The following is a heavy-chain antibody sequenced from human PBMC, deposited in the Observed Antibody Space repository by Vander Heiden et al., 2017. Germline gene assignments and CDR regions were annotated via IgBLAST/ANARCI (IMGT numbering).Heavy chain of an antibody. CDR3: ERVSGYYGSGSYLIYDY. V-gene: IGHV4-34*01. J-gene: IGHJ4*02. CDR1: GWSFSGYY. Sequence: QVQLQQWGAGLLKPSETLSLTCAVYGWSFSGYYWRWIRHPPGKGLECMWEINHRGSTNYNQSLKSRVTRSVDTSKNQCSMKLSSVTDADTAGYYCERVSGYYGSGSYLIYDYWGQGNL. D-gene: IGHD3-10*01. CDR2: INHRGST.